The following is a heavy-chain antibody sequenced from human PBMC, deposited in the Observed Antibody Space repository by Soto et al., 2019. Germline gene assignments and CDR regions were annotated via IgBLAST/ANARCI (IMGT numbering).Heavy chain of an antibody. CDR2: INHSGST. J-gene: IGHJ4*01. V-gene: IGHV4-34*01. D-gene: IGHD6-19*01. Sequence: SETLSLTCAVYGGSFSGYYWSWIRQPPGKGLEWIGEINHSGSTNYNPSLKSRVTISVDTSKNQFSLKLSSVTAADTAVYYCARGPLKKGSGWYLHYWGHGTLVTVSS. CDR3: ARGPLKKGSGWYLHY. CDR1: GGSFSGYY.